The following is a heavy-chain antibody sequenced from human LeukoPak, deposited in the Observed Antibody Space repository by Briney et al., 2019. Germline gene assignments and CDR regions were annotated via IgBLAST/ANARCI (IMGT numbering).Heavy chain of an antibody. Sequence: PSETLSLTCTVSGGSISGYYWSWIRQPPGRGLEWIGNIYYSGSTNYKPSLKSRVTISVDMSKNHFSLKLSSVTAADTAVYYCARLASMFYYDSSGHQKLEKAFDIWGQGTMVTVSS. CDR3: ARLASMFYYDSSGHQKLEKAFDI. CDR2: IYYSGST. J-gene: IGHJ3*02. CDR1: GGSISGYY. D-gene: IGHD3-22*01. V-gene: IGHV4-59*01.